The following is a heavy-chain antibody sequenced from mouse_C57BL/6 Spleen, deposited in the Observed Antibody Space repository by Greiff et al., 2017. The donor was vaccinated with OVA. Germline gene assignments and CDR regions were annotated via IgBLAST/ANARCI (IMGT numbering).Heavy chain of an antibody. CDR2: FHPYNDDT. V-gene: IGHV1-47*01. D-gene: IGHD1-1*01. J-gene: IGHJ1*03. CDR3: ARGGELLRYFDV. CDR1: GYTFTTYP. Sequence: QVQLQQSGAELVKPGASVKMSCKASGYTFTTYPIEWMKQNHGKSLEWIGNFHPYNDDTKYNEKFKGKATLTVEKFSSTVYLELSRITSNDSAVYDCARGGELLRYFDVWGTGTTVTVSS.